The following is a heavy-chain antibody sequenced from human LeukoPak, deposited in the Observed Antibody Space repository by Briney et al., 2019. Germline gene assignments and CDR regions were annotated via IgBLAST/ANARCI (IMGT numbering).Heavy chain of an antibody. CDR3: ARDRLARGSSWYLYVDY. Sequence: ASVKVSCKASGGTFSSYAISWVRQAPGQGLEWMGWINPNSGGTNYAQKFQGWVTMTRDTSISTAYMELSRLRSDDTAVYYCARDRLARGSSWYLYVDYWGQGTLVTVS. CDR1: GGTFSSYA. D-gene: IGHD6-13*01. V-gene: IGHV1-2*04. CDR2: INPNSGGT. J-gene: IGHJ4*02.